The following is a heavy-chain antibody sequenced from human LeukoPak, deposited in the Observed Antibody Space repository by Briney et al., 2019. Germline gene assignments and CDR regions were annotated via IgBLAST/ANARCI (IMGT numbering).Heavy chain of an antibody. V-gene: IGHV3-21*01. Sequence: GGSLRLSCVASEFTFSAYNMNWVRQAPGKGLEWVSSISSSSTYIDYADSVKGRFTISRDNAGNSLYLQINSLRAEDTAMYYCAKDFTYDSSGYHIDYWGQGTLVTVSS. J-gene: IGHJ4*02. CDR1: EFTFSAYN. CDR2: ISSSSTYI. CDR3: AKDFTYDSSGYHIDY. D-gene: IGHD3-22*01.